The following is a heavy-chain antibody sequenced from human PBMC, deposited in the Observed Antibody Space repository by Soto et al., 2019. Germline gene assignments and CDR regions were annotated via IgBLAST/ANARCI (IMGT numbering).Heavy chain of an antibody. CDR1: GFSFSAHS. CDR2: ISYDGGNK. D-gene: IGHD1-26*01. Sequence: QVQLVESGGGVVQPGTSLTLSCAASGFSFSAHSMHWVRQAPGKGLEWLAFISYDGGNKYSADSVTGRFTISRDNSKNRLYLEMTSLKSEDTAVYYCARDEFALGSRFYYYYGLDVW. V-gene: IGHV3-30-3*01. CDR3: ARDEFALGSRFYYYYGLDV. J-gene: IGHJ6*01.